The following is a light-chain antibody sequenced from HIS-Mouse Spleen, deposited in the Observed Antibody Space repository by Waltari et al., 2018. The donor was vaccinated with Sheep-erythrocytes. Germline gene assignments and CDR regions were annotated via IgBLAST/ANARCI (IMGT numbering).Light chain of an antibody. V-gene: IGKV3-11*01. CDR3: QQRSNWYT. CDR1: QSVSSY. J-gene: IGKJ2*01. Sequence: IVLTQSPATLSLSPGERATLSCRASQSVSSYLAWYQQKPGQAPRLLIYDASNRATGIPARFSGSGSGTDFTLTISSLEPEDFVVYYCQQRSNWYTVGQGTKLEIK. CDR2: DAS.